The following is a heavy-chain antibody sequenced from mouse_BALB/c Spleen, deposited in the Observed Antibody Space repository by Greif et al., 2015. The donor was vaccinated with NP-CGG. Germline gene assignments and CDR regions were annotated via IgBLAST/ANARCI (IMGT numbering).Heavy chain of an antibody. CDR3: ARRTGTEAMDY. CDR2: IYPGSGNT. J-gene: IGHJ4*01. CDR1: GYAFTDYY. Sequence: LVESGPELVKPGASVKISCKASGYAFTDYYINWVKQKPGQGLEWIGWIYPGSGNTKYNEKFKDKATLTVDTSSSTAYMQLSSLTSEDTAAYFCARRTGTEAMDYWGQGTSVTVSS. V-gene: IGHV1-84*02. D-gene: IGHD4-1*01.